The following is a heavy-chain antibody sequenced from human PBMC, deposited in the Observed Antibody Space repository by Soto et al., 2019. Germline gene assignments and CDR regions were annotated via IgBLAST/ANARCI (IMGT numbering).Heavy chain of an antibody. CDR3: AKDQRTGTTWYYYYYMDV. Sequence: GGSLRLSCAASGFTFSSYGMHWVRQAPGKGLEWVAVISYDGSNKYYADSVKGRFTISRDNSKNTLYLQMNSLRAEDTAVYYCAKDQRTGTTWYYYYYMDVWGKGTTVTVSS. J-gene: IGHJ6*03. CDR2: ISYDGSNK. CDR1: GFTFSSYG. D-gene: IGHD1-1*01. V-gene: IGHV3-30*18.